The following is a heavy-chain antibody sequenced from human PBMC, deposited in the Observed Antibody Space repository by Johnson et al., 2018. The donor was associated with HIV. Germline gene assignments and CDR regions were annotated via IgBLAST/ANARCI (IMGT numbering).Heavy chain of an antibody. V-gene: IGHV3-23*01. J-gene: IGHJ3*01. CDR1: GFTFSTNA. CDR3: AKHLGSDAFDY. CDR2: ITGDGGRT. D-gene: IGHD1-26*01. Sequence: VQLLESGGGLVQPGGSLRLSCAASGFTFSTNAMSWVRQAPGKGLEWVSVITGDGGRTHYAYSVRGRFIISRDNSKNTVYLQMNTLRADDTAVYYCAKHLGSDAFDYWGQGTLVTVSS.